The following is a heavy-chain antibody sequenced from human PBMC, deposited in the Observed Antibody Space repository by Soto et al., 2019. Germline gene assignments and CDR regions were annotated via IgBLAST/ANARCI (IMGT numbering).Heavy chain of an antibody. J-gene: IGHJ3*02. CDR1: GGSIGSTYNY. V-gene: IGHV4-39*01. CDR2: IYYSGIT. Sequence: QLQLQESGPGLVKPSETLSLTCSVSGGSIGSTYNYWAWVRQPPGKGLEWIGSIYYSGITYYNPSLKSRVTISVDTSKNQFSLELSSVTAADTTIYYCVRQHGDPRSAAFDMWGQGTMVTVSS. CDR3: VRQHGDPRSAAFDM. D-gene: IGHD4-17*01.